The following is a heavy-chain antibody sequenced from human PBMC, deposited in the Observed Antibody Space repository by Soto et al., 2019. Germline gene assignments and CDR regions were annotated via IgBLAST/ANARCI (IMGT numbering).Heavy chain of an antibody. D-gene: IGHD6-13*01. CDR1: GYTFTGYY. CDR2: INPNSGGT. J-gene: IGHJ6*02. V-gene: IGHV1-2*04. Sequence: ASVKVSCKASGYTFTGYYMHWVRQAPGQGLEWMGWINPNSGGTNYAQKFQGWVTMTRDTSISTAYMELSRLRSDDTAVYYCGRDILAAAGSNYYYYYGMDVWGQGTTVTVSS. CDR3: GRDILAAAGSNYYYYYGMDV.